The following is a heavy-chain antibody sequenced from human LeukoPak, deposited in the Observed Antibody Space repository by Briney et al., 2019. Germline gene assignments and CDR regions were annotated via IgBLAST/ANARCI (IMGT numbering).Heavy chain of an antibody. J-gene: IGHJ6*03. Sequence: SETLSLTCAVYGGSVSGYYWGWIRQPPGKGLEWIGEINHSGSNNYSPSVKSRVNISVDTSKHQFSLKLSSVTAADTGVYYCASYSSNYAYYYYYMDVWGKGTTVSVSS. CDR3: ASYSSNYAYYYYYMDV. CDR2: INHSGSN. V-gene: IGHV4-34*01. D-gene: IGHD4-11*01. CDR1: GGSVSGYY.